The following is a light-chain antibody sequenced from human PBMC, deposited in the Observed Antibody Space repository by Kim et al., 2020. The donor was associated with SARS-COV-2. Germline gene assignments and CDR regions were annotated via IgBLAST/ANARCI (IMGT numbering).Light chain of an antibody. J-gene: IGLJ3*02. CDR1: SSNIGNNA. V-gene: IGLV1-36*01. CDR2: YDD. Sequence: QRVTVSCSGNSSNIGNNAVNWYRQLPGKAPKLLIYYDDLLPSGVSDRFSGSKSGTSASLAISGLQSEDEADYYCAAWDDRLNGWVFGGGTQLTVL. CDR3: AAWDDRLNGWV.